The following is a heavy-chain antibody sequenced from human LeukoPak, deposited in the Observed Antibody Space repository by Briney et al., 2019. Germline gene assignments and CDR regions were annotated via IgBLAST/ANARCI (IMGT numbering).Heavy chain of an antibody. CDR2: LGDNGDT. CDR3: GRDVVLGSGSVDY. CDR1: GFTFRNYA. D-gene: IGHD3-10*01. J-gene: IGHJ4*02. Sequence: GGSLRLSCAASGFTFRNYAMIWIWVRQAPGKGLEWVSALGDNGDTYYADSVKGRFTLSRDSSENTLYLQMDSLGAEDTAVYYCGRDVVLGSGSVDYWGQGVLVTVSS. V-gene: IGHV3-23*01.